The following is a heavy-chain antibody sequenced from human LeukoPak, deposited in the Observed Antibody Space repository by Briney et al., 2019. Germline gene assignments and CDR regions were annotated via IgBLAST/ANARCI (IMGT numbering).Heavy chain of an antibody. D-gene: IGHD3-3*01. CDR1: GGSISNYY. CDR2: IYYSGST. CDR3: ARTYYDFWSGYSFFDY. Sequence: SETLSLTCTVSGGSISNYYWSWIRQPPGKGLEWIGYIYYSGSTNYNPSLKSRITISVDTSKNQFSLKLSSVTAADTAVYYCARTYYDFWSGYSFFDYWGQGTLVTVSS. V-gene: IGHV4-59*08. J-gene: IGHJ4*02.